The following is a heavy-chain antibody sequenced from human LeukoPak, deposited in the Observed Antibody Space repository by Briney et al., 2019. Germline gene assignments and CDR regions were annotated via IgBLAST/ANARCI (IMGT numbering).Heavy chain of an antibody. V-gene: IGHV3-23*01. CDR2: ISGSGGST. CDR3: AKDENRNWYFDL. Sequence: GGSLRLSCAASGFTFSSYATSWVRQAPGKGLEWVSVISGSGGSTYYADSVKGRFTMSRDNSKNTLYLQMNSLRAEDTAVYYCAKDENRNWYFDLWGRGTLVTVSS. D-gene: IGHD2/OR15-2a*01. CDR1: GFTFSSYA. J-gene: IGHJ2*01.